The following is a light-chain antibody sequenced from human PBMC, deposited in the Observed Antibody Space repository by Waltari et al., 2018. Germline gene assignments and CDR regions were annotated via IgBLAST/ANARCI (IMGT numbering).Light chain of an antibody. V-gene: IGLV2-23*02. CDR1: TGDGWKSNF. J-gene: IGLJ3*02. Sequence: QSALTQPASVSGAPGQSNTIACPGTTGDGWKSNFVSWYQHHPGKVHKLIIYEVIKRPSGISDRFTGSKSGNTASLSISGLQAEDEADYYCCSYVQKDVWLFGGGTKVTVL. CDR2: EVI. CDR3: CSYVQKDVWL.